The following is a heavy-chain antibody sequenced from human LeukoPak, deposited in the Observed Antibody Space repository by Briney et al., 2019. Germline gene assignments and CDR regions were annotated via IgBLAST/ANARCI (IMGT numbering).Heavy chain of an antibody. D-gene: IGHD3-22*01. Sequence: PSETLSLTCAVYGGSFSGYYWSWIRQPPGEGLEWIGENNHSGNTNYNPSLKNRVTISVDTSKNQFSLKLSSVTAADTAVYYCASTYYYDSSGYYYYYYMDVWGKGTTVTVSS. V-gene: IGHV4-34*01. CDR3: ASTYYYDSSGYYYYYYMDV. J-gene: IGHJ6*03. CDR2: NNHSGNT. CDR1: GGSFSGYY.